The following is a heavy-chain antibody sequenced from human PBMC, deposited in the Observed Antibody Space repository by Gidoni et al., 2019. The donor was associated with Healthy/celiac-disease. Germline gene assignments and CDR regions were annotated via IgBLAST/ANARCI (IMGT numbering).Heavy chain of an antibody. J-gene: IGHJ4*02. D-gene: IGHD4-17*01. CDR2: ISSSGSTI. Sequence: VSYISSSGSTIYYADSVKGRFTISRDNAKNSLYLQMNSLRAEDTAVYYCARDSDYGDSLGFDYWGQGTLVTVSS. CDR3: ARDSDYGDSLGFDY. V-gene: IGHV3-48*03.